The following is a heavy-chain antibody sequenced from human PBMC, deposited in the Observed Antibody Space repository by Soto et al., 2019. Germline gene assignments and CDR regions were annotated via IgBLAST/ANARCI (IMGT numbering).Heavy chain of an antibody. CDR1: GGSISSGGYS. J-gene: IGHJ4*02. D-gene: IGHD3-10*02. Sequence: QLQLQESGSGLVKPSQTLSLTCAVSGGSISSGGYSWSWIRQPPGKGLEWIGYIYHSGSTYYNPPPTSRVTISVDRSKNQFSLKLSSVTAAYKAVYYWASRVTPMYYFDYWGQGTLVTVSS. CDR3: ASRVTPMYYFDY. CDR2: IYHSGST. V-gene: IGHV4-30-2*01.